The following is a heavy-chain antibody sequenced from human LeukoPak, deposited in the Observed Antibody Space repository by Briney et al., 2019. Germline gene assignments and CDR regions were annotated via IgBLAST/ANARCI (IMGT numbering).Heavy chain of an antibody. D-gene: IGHD3-16*01. CDR1: GFTFSRYS. CDR2: MSVSSGQI. CDR3: AREFEGSASGAGY. J-gene: IGHJ4*02. V-gene: IGHV3-21*01. Sequence: GGSLRLSCAVSGFTFSRYSMNWVRQAAGKGLEWVSSMSVSSGQIYYADSGKGRFTVGREKDKNSLYLQMNSLRADDTAVYYCAREFEGSASGAGYWGRGTLVTVSS.